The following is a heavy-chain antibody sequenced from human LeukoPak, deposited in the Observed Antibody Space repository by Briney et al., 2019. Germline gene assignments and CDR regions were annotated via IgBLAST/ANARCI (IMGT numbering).Heavy chain of an antibody. CDR2: ISPHGI. D-gene: IGHD2-2*01. Sequence: PSETLSLTCVMSGGSFSGYYWSWIRHSPGKGLEWIGEISPHGIKYNPSLKSRVTISLDTTKDQFSLFLSSVTAADAAVYFCASDSYSSIGYFWSQGTLVTVSS. V-gene: IGHV4-34*01. CDR1: GGSFSGYY. CDR3: ASDSYSSIGYF. J-gene: IGHJ4*02.